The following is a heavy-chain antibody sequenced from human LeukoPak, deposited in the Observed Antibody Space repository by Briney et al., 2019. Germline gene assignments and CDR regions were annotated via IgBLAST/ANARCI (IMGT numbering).Heavy chain of an antibody. V-gene: IGHV3-9*01. CDR2: ISWNSGSI. CDR3: AKDFSPGRRLSKSGPVFDY. Sequence: PGGSLRLSCAASGFTFSSYAKSWVRQAPGKGLEWVSGISWNSGSIGYADSVKGRFTISRDNARNSLYLQMNSLRAEDTALYYCAKDFSPGRRLSKSGPVFDYWGQGTLVTVSS. CDR1: GFTFSSYA. J-gene: IGHJ4*02. D-gene: IGHD3-16*02.